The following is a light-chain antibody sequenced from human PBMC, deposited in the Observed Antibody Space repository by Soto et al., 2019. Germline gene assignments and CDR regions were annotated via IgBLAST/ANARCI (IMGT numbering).Light chain of an antibody. CDR3: QQSYTSRIT. Sequence: DIQMTQSPSSLSASVGDRVTITCRASQSISSYLSWYQQKPGKAPKLLIFAASSLQSGVPSRFSGSGSGTDFTLTVSNLQPEAFATYYCQQSYTSRITFGLGTRLEIK. V-gene: IGKV1-39*01. CDR2: AAS. J-gene: IGKJ5*01. CDR1: QSISSY.